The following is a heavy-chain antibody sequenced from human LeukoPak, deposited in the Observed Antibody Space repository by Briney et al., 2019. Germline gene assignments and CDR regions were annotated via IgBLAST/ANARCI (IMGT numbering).Heavy chain of an antibody. J-gene: IGHJ4*02. V-gene: IGHV4-39*07. CDR2: IFYNGNT. CDR3: ARTPTGEYYLDS. Sequence: SETLALTCTVSGGSISRSSYYWGWIRQPPGKGLEWIGNIFYNGNTNDNPSLKSRVTISMDTSKNQFSLKMSSVTAADTAIYYCARTPTGEYYLDSWGQGTLVTVSS. CDR1: GGSISRSSYY. D-gene: IGHD7-27*01.